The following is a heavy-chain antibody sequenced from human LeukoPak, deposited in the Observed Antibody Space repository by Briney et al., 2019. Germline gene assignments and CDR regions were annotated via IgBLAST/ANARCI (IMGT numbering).Heavy chain of an antibody. Sequence: ASVKVSCKASGYTFSNYDINWVQRAPGQGLEWMGWMNPDSDDADYAQKFQGRFSITMNTSITTAYMELSSLGFEDTAVYFCTRGWDSWGQGTLVTVSS. CDR2: MNPDSDDA. V-gene: IGHV1-8*01. J-gene: IGHJ4*02. CDR1: GYTFSNYD. CDR3: TRGWDS.